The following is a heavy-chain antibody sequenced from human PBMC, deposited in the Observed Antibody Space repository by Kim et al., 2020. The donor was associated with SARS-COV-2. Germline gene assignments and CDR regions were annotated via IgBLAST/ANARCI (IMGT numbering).Heavy chain of an antibody. V-gene: IGHV4-34*01. CDR2: ISHSGST. Sequence: SETLSLTCAVYGGSFRNYYYNWIRQPPGKDLEWIGDISHSGSTNYDPSLKSRVTISEDTSKNQFSLKLTSVTAADTALYYCARGRLRWYPDAFDIWGQGTMVTVSS. CDR3: ARGRLRWYPDAFDI. J-gene: IGHJ3*02. D-gene: IGHD4-17*01. CDR1: GGSFRNYY.